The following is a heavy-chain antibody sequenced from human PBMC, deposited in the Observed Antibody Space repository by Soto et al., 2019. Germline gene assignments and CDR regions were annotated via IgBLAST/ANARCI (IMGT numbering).Heavy chain of an antibody. D-gene: IGHD6-19*01. CDR3: ARGDSSGWSYFDY. CDR2: IYYSGST. Sequence: PSETLSLTCTVSGGSISSYYWSWIRQPPGKGLEWIGYIYYSGSTNYNPSLKSRVTISVDTSKNQFSLKLSSVTAAGTAVYYCARGDSSGWSYFDYWGQGTLVTVSS. V-gene: IGHV4-59*01. CDR1: GGSISSYY. J-gene: IGHJ4*02.